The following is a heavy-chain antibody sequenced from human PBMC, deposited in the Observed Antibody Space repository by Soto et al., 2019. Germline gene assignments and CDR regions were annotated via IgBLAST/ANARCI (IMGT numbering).Heavy chain of an antibody. J-gene: IGHJ4*01. Sequence: GGSLRLFCAVSGLTFSDSAIHWVRQPSGKGLEWVGRIRVKANNYATAYAASVKGRFTISRDDSKNTSYLQMNSLKTEDTAVYYCTRHSDCTHGVCGGPLFDYWGQGTPVTVSS. CDR3: TRHSDCTHGVCGGPLFDY. D-gene: IGHD2-8*01. V-gene: IGHV3-73*01. CDR1: GLTFSDSA. CDR2: IRVKANNYAT.